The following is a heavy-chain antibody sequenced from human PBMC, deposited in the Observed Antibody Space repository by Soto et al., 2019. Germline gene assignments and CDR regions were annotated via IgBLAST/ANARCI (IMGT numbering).Heavy chain of an antibody. J-gene: IGHJ6*02. V-gene: IGHV1-69*01. CDR3: ARGITMVRGVNYYYYGMDV. CDR1: GDTFSSYA. D-gene: IGHD3-10*01. Sequence: QVQLVQSGAEVKKPGSSVKVSCKASGDTFSSYAISWVRQAPGQGLEWMGGIIPIFGTANYAQKFQGRVTITADESTSTAYMELSSLRSEDTAVYYCARGITMVRGVNYYYYGMDVWGQGTTVTVSS. CDR2: IIPIFGTA.